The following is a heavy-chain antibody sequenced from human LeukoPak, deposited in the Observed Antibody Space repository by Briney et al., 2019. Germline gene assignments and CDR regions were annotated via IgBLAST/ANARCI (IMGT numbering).Heavy chain of an antibody. J-gene: IGHJ2*01. CDR2: TYYSGST. CDR1: GGSIRTCY. Sequence: PSETLSLTCTVSGGSIRTCYWSWIRQPPGKGLEWIAYTYYSGSTNYNPSLTSRVTISVDTSKHQFSLKLSSVTAADTAVYYCTRNGGYSDWYFDVWGRGTLVTVSS. CDR3: TRNGGYSDWYFDV. D-gene: IGHD4-23*01. V-gene: IGHV4-59*01.